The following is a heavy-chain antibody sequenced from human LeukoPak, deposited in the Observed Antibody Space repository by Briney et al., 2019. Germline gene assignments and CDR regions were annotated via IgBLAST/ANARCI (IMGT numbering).Heavy chain of an antibody. CDR1: GFTFTNAW. V-gene: IGHV3-15*01. Sequence: GGSLRLSCAASGFTFTNAWMNWVRQAPGKGLEWVGRIKSKIDGGTTDYVAPVKGRFTISRDDSRNTLYLQMNSLKTEDTAVYYCTRGVDTAMVVDAFDIWGQGTMVTVSS. J-gene: IGHJ3*02. CDR3: TRGVDTAMVVDAFDI. CDR2: IKSKIDGGTT. D-gene: IGHD5-18*01.